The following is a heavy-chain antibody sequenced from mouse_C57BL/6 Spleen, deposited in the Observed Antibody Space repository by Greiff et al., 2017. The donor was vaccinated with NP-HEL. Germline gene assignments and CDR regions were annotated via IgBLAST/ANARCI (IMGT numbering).Heavy chain of an antibody. CDR3: ARHEGTCYWYFDV. Sequence: EVQGVESGGDLVKPGGSLKLSCAASGFTFSSYGMSWVRQTPDKRLEWVATISSGGSYTYYPDSVKGRFTISRDNAKNTLYLQMSSLKSEDTAMYYCARHEGTCYWYFDVWGTGTTVTVSS. V-gene: IGHV5-6*01. CDR1: GFTFSSYG. D-gene: IGHD3-3*01. J-gene: IGHJ1*03. CDR2: ISSGGSYT.